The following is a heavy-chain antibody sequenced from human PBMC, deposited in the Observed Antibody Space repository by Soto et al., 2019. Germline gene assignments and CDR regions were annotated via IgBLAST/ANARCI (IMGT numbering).Heavy chain of an antibody. CDR3: TRVVGGMDV. V-gene: IGHV3-49*04. CDR2: IRSKAYGGTT. CDR1: GFTFGDYP. D-gene: IGHD2-15*01. Sequence: GGCLRLSCTASGFTFGDYPMSWVRQAPGKGLEWVGFIRSKAYGGTTEYAASVKGRFTISRDDSKSIAYLQMNSLKTEDTAVYYCTRVVGGMDVWGQWTTVTVS. J-gene: IGHJ6*02.